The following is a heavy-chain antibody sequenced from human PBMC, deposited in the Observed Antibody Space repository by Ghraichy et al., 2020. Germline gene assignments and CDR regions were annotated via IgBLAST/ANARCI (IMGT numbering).Heavy chain of an antibody. CDR3: ARDLKEYSSGWYIAADYYYGMDV. J-gene: IGHJ6*02. CDR1: GFTFSSYA. V-gene: IGHV3-30-3*01. D-gene: IGHD6-19*01. CDR2: IYYGGSNK. Sequence: GGSLRLSCAASGFTFSSYAMNWVRQAPGKGLEWVAVIYYGGSNKYYADSVKGRFTISRDNSKNTLYLQMNSLRAEDTAVYYCARDLKEYSSGWYIAADYYYGMDVGGQGTTVTVSS.